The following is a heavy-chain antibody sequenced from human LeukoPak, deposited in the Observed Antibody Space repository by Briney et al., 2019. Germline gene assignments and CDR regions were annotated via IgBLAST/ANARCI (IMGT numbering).Heavy chain of an antibody. CDR2: ISGSGGST. D-gene: IGHD3-10*01. J-gene: IGHJ4*02. CDR3: AKVGSMVRGVITDPFDY. V-gene: IGHV3-23*01. Sequence: GGSLRLSCAASGFTFSSYAMSWVRQAPGKGLEWVLAISGSGGSTYYADSVKGRFTISRDNSKNTLYLQMNSLRAEDTAVYYCAKVGSMVRGVITDPFDYWGQGTLVTVSS. CDR1: GFTFSSYA.